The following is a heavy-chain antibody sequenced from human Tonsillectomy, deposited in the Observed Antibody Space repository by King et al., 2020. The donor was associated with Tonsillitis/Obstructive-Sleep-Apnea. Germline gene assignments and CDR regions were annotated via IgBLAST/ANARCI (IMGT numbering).Heavy chain of an antibody. D-gene: IGHD6-6*01. CDR3: AKDSLLATRPTLTFDY. CDR2: ISGSGAST. Sequence: QLVQSGGGLVQPGGSLRLSCAASGFTFSSYAMSWVRQAPGKGLEWVSAISGSGASTYYADSVKGRFTISRDNSKNTLYLQMNSLRAEDTAVYYCAKDSLLATRPTLTFDYWGQGTLVTVSS. J-gene: IGHJ4*02. V-gene: IGHV3-23*04. CDR1: GFTFSSYA.